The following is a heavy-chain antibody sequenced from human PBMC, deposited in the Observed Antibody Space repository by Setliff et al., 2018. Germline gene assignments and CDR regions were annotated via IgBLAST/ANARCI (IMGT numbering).Heavy chain of an antibody. CDR2: VNPSNGAI. CDR3: AREFPGGTKGFDY. V-gene: IGHV1-46*01. Sequence: SVKVSCNASGYTFTTYYIHWVRQAPGQGLEWVGRVNPSNGAIHYAQNFQGRVTMTRDTSTSIDYMELNSLRFEDTAVYYCAREFPGGTKGFDYWGQGTLVTVSS. J-gene: IGHJ4*02. CDR1: GYTFTTYY. D-gene: IGHD1-1*01.